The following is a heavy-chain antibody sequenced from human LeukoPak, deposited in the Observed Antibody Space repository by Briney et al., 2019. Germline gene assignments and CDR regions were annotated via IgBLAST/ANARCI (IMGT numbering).Heavy chain of an antibody. Sequence: PSETLSLTCTVSGGSISSYYWSWIRQPAGKGLEWIGRIYTSGSTNYNPSLKSRVTMSVDTSKNQFSLKLSSVTAADTAVYYCARDLRESYYGGDYYYYMDVWGKGTTVTVSS. J-gene: IGHJ6*03. CDR1: GGSISSYY. CDR2: IYTSGST. V-gene: IGHV4-4*07. D-gene: IGHD1-26*01. CDR3: ARDLRESYYGGDYYYYMDV.